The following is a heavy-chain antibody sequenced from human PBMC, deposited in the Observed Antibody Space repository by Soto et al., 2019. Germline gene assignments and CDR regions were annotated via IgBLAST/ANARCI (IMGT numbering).Heavy chain of an antibody. V-gene: IGHV1-3*01. CDR1: GYTFTSYA. J-gene: IGHJ4*02. Sequence: ASVKVSCKASGYTFTSYAMHWVRQAPGQRLEWMGWINAGNGNTKYSQKFQGRVTITRDTSASTAYMELSSLRSEDTAVYYCARSDEEYSSSWYAQKLNDYWGQGTLVTVSS. CDR2: INAGNGNT. D-gene: IGHD6-13*01. CDR3: ARSDEEYSSSWYAQKLNDY.